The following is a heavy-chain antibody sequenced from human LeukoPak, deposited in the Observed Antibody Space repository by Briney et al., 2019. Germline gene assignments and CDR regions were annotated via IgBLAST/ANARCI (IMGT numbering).Heavy chain of an antibody. Sequence: SETLSLTCTVSGDSISSYYWSWIRQPPGKGLEWIGYIYYTGSTNYNPSLKSRVTISVDTSKNQFSLKLSSVTAADTAVYYCANPDLTSNDFDYWGQGTLVTVSS. CDR3: ANPDLTSNDFDY. J-gene: IGHJ4*02. V-gene: IGHV4-59*01. CDR2: IYYTGST. CDR1: GDSISSYY. D-gene: IGHD2-2*01.